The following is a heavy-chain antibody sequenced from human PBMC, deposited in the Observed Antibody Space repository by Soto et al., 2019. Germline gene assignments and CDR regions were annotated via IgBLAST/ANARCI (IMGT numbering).Heavy chain of an antibody. CDR2: IIPIFGTA. V-gene: IGHV1-69*13. Sequence: ASVKVSCKASGGTFSSYAISWVRQAPGQGLEWMGGIIPIFGTANYAQKFQGRVTITADESTSTAYMELSSLRSEDTAVYYCARALTIFGVVTTLYGMDVWGQGTTVTSP. J-gene: IGHJ6*02. CDR1: GGTFSSYA. D-gene: IGHD3-3*01. CDR3: ARALTIFGVVTTLYGMDV.